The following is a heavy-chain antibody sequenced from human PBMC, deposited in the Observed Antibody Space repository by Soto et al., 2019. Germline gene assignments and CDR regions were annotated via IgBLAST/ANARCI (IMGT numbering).Heavy chain of an antibody. CDR2: ISYDGSNK. CDR3: AKSGRYCSGGSCWTFDY. V-gene: IGHV3-30*18. Sequence: GGSLRLSCAASGFTFSSYGMHWVRQAPGKGLEWVAVISYDGSNKYYADSVKGRFTISRDNSKNTLYLQMNSLRAEDTAVYYCAKSGRYCSGGSCWTFDYWGQGTLVTVSS. D-gene: IGHD2-15*01. CDR1: GFTFSSYG. J-gene: IGHJ4*02.